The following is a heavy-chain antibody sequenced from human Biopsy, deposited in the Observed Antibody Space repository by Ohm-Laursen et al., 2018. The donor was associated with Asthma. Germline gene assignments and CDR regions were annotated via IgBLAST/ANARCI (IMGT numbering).Heavy chain of an antibody. CDR2: ITGSGGTT. V-gene: IGHV3-23*01. Sequence: SLRLSCTATGFTFSSSAMSWVRQAPGKGLERVSAITGSGGTTYYADSVRGRFTISRDNSKSTQFLQMDSLSAEDTAVYYCAKDFRGIAVAGDRGFDYWGQGTLVTVSS. CDR3: AKDFRGIAVAGDRGFDY. CDR1: GFTFSSSA. D-gene: IGHD6-19*01. J-gene: IGHJ4*02.